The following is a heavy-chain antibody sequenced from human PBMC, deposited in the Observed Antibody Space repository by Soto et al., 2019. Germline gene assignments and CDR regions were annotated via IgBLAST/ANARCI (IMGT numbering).Heavy chain of an antibody. CDR2: IYYSGSP. Sequence: QLQLQESGPGLVKPSETLSLTCTVSGGSINNSSFYWGWVRQPPGKRLEWIGSIYYSGSPYYNPSPRSRLSLSVDTSKNQFSLNLSSVTAADTAVYFCARRPLVRGIIPYYFDSWGQGTLVTVSS. D-gene: IGHD3-10*01. V-gene: IGHV4-39*01. CDR1: GGSINNSSFY. J-gene: IGHJ4*02. CDR3: ARRPLVRGIIPYYFDS.